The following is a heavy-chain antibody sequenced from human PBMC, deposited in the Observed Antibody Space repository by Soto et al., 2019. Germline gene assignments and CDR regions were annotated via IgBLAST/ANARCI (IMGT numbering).Heavy chain of an antibody. J-gene: IGHJ6*03. V-gene: IGHV4-59*01. CDR1: GGSITSYY. D-gene: IGHD3-16*01. Sequence: SETLSLTCTVSGGSITSYYWSWIRQPPGKGLEWIGYIYYSGSTNYNPSLKSRVTISVDTSKNQFSLNLSSVTAADTAVYYCARTVRGGNPYYYYSMDVWGKGTTVTVSS. CDR2: IYYSGST. CDR3: ARTVRGGNPYYYYSMDV.